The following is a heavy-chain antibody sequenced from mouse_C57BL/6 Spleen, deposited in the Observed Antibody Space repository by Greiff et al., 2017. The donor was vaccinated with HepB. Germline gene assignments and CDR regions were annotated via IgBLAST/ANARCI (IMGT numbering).Heavy chain of an antibody. CDR3: ERGVYSNCDDWCFDV. J-gene: IGHJ1*03. Sequence: EVMLVESGGGLVKPGGSLKLSCAASGFTFSDYGMHWVRQAPEKGLEWVAYISSGSSTIYYADTVKGRFTISRDNAKNTLFLQMTSLRSEDTAMYYCERGVYSNCDDWCFDVWGTGTTVTVSS. D-gene: IGHD2-5*01. CDR2: ISSGSSTI. CDR1: GFTFSDYG. V-gene: IGHV5-17*01.